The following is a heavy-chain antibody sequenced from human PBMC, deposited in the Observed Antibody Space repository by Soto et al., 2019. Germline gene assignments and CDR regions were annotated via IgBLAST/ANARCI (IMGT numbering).Heavy chain of an antibody. CDR2: ISYDGSNK. J-gene: IGHJ1*01. CDR3: AKSYYYDSSGYYYAFFGYFQH. D-gene: IGHD3-22*01. Sequence: QVQLVESGGGVVQPGRSLRLSCAASGFTFSSYGMHWVRQAPGKGLEWVAVISYDGSNKYYADSVKGRFTISRDNSKNTLYLQMNSLRAEDTAVYYCAKSYYYDSSGYYYAFFGYFQHWGQGTLVTVSS. CDR1: GFTFSSYG. V-gene: IGHV3-30*18.